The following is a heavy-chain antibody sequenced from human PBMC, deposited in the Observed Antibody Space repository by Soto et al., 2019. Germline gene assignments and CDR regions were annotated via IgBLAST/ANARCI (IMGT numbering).Heavy chain of an antibody. Sequence: ASVKVSCKASGYTFTGYYMHWVRQAPGQGLEWMGWINPNSGGTNYAQKFQGRVTMTRDTSISTAYMELSRLRSDDTAVYYCARVRTTVVTFFDYWRQGSLVTVSS. CDR2: INPNSGGT. D-gene: IGHD4-17*01. CDR3: ARVRTTVVTFFDY. V-gene: IGHV1-2*02. J-gene: IGHJ4*02. CDR1: GYTFTGYY.